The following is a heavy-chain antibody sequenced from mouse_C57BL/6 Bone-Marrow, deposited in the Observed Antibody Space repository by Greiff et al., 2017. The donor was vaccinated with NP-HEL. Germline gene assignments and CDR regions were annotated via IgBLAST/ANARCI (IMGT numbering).Heavy chain of an antibody. J-gene: IGHJ2*01. V-gene: IGHV1-7*01. CDR3: ARETRDY. CDR1: GYTFTSYW. CDR2: INPSSGYT. Sequence: QVQLKESGAELAKPGASVKLSCKASGYTFTSYWMHWVKQRPGQGLEWIGYINPSSGYTKYNQKFKDKATLTADTSSSTADMQLSSLTYEDSAVYYCARETRDYWGQGTTLTVSS.